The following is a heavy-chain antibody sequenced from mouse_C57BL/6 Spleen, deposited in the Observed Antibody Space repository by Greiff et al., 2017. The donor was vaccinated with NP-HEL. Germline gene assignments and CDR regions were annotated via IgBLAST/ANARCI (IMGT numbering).Heavy chain of an antibody. J-gene: IGHJ1*03. Sequence: EVQLVESGPELVKPGASVKISCKASGYSFTGYSMNWVKQSPEKSLEWIWEINPSNGGTTYNQKFKAKATLTVDKSSSTAYMQLKSLTSEDSAVYYCARGRYPWYFDVWGTGTTVTVSS. CDR2: INPSNGGT. CDR1: GYSFTGYS. CDR3: ARGRYPWYFDV. V-gene: IGHV1-42*01. D-gene: IGHD1-1*01.